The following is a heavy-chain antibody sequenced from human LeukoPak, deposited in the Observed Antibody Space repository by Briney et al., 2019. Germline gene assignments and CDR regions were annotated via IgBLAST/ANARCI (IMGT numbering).Heavy chain of an antibody. V-gene: IGHV1-69*13. J-gene: IGHJ6*02. Sequence: SVKVSCKASGGTFSSYAISWVRQAPGPGLEWMGGIIPIFGTANYAQKFQGRVTITADESTSTAYMELSSLGSEDTAVYYCASPSRPIGIVVVPAAYYYYGMDVWGQGTTVTVSS. D-gene: IGHD2-2*01. CDR3: ASPSRPIGIVVVPAAYYYYGMDV. CDR1: GGTFSSYA. CDR2: IIPIFGTA.